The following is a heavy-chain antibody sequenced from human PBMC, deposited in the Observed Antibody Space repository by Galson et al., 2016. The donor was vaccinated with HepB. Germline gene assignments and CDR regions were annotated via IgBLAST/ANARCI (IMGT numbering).Heavy chain of an antibody. CDR2: ILATGTNT. V-gene: IGHV3-23*01. Sequence: SLRLSCATSGFTFSNYAMTWVRQAPGKGLEWVSAILATGTNTYYADSVKGRFSISRDNSKNTLYLQMNSLTAEDTAVYYCARSKDGYKFFGDYWGQGTLVTVSS. J-gene: IGHJ4*02. CDR3: ARSKDGYKFFGDY. CDR1: GFTFSNYA. D-gene: IGHD5-24*01.